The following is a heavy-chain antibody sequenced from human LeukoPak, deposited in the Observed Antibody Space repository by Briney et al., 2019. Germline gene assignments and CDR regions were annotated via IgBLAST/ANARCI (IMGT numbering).Heavy chain of an antibody. V-gene: IGHV5-51*01. D-gene: IGHD3-3*01. J-gene: IGHJ4*02. CDR1: GYRFTTDY. Sequence: GESLKISCKASGYRFTTDYIGWVRQVPGKGLEWMGIIYPGDSDTRYSPSFQGQVTISADKSISTAYLQWSSLKASDTAMYYCARHADFWNNLDYWGQGTLVTVSS. CDR3: ARHADFWNNLDY. CDR2: IYPGDSDT.